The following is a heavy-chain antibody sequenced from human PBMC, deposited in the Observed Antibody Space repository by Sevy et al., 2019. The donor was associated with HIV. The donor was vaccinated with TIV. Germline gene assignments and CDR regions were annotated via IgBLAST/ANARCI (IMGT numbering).Heavy chain of an antibody. CDR2: IFYSGTT. Sequence: SETLSLTCSVSGDTISSNSHYWDWIRQSPGKGLEWIGSIFYSGTTYYNPSLKSRLTISVDTSNNQFFLKLDSVTAAYTAVYYCARHATPGLFACVGTGEFAPWGQGTLVTGSS. CDR1: GDTISSNSHY. V-gene: IGHV4-39*01. CDR3: ARHATPGLFACVGTGEFAP. D-gene: IGHD2-8*02. J-gene: IGHJ5*02.